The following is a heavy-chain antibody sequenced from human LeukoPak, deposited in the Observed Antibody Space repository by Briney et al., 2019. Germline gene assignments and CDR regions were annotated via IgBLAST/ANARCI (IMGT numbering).Heavy chain of an antibody. J-gene: IGHJ4*02. V-gene: IGHV1-2*02. CDR2: INPNRGGT. Sequence: ASVKVSCKASGYTFTDYYINWIRQAPGQGLEWMGWINPNRGGTSYAQNFQGRVTMTRDTPITTAYMELSRLRSDDTAAYYCARRQIDCSTTSCYVDYWGQGTLVTVSS. CDR3: ARRQIDCSTTSCYVDY. CDR1: GYTFTDYY. D-gene: IGHD2-2*01.